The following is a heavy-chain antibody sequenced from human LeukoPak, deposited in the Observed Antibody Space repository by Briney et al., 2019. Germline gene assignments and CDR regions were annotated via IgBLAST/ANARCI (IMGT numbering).Heavy chain of an antibody. CDR1: GGTFSSYA. V-gene: IGHV1-69*04. CDR2: IIPIFGIA. J-gene: IGHJ3*02. Sequence: SVKVSCKASGGTFSSYAISWVRQAPGQGLEWMGRIIPIFGIANYAQKFQGRVTITADKSTSTAYMELSSLRSEDTAVYYCARGLMIVGEHDAFDIWGQGTMVTVSS. CDR3: ARGLMIVGEHDAFDI. D-gene: IGHD3-22*01.